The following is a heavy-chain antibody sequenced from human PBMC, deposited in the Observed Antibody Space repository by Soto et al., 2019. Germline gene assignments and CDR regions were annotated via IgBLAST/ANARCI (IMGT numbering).Heavy chain of an antibody. D-gene: IGHD4-4*01. CDR1: GGSISSGGYY. CDR3: ARWPQGVTTYWFDP. V-gene: IGHV4-31*03. Sequence: PSETLSLTCTVSGGSISSGGYYWSWIRQHPGKGLEWIGYIYYSGSTYYNPSLKSRATISVDTSKNQFSLKLSSVTAADTAVYYCARWPQGVTTYWFDPWGQGTLVTVSS. CDR2: IYYSGST. J-gene: IGHJ5*02.